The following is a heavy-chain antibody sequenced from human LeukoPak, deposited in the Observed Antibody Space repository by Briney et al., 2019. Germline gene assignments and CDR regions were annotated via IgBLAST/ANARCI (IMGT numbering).Heavy chain of an antibody. CDR3: ARGGAHGDYVGY. CDR2: FYYSGST. J-gene: IGHJ4*02. CDR1: GGSLSSGGYY. Sequence: PSQTLPLTCTVSGGSLSSGGYYGSWLRHHPETALEGIGYFYYSGSTYYNPSLKSRVTISVDTSKNQFSLKLSSVTAADTAVYYCARGGAHGDYVGYWGQGTLVSVSS. V-gene: IGHV4-31*03. D-gene: IGHD4-17*01.